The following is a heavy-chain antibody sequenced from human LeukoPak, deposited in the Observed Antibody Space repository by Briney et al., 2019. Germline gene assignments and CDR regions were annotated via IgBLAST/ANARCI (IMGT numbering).Heavy chain of an antibody. CDR3: AKGGSWDYYDSSGYLYFDY. V-gene: IGHV3-23*01. D-gene: IGHD3-22*01. CDR2: ISNNGGYT. Sequence: PGGSLRLSCAASGFTFSSSAMSWVRQAPGKGLEWVSAISNNGGYTYYADSVKGRFTISRDNSKNTLYLQMNSLRAEDTAVYYCAKGGSWDYYDSSGYLYFDYWGQGTLVTVSS. CDR1: GFTFSSSA. J-gene: IGHJ4*02.